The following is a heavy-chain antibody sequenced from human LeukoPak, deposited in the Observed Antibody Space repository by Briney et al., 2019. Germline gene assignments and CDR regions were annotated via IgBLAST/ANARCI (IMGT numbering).Heavy chain of an antibody. V-gene: IGHV3-49*03. Sequence: GGSLRLSCTASGFTFGDYAMSWFRQAPGTGLEWVGFIRSKAYGGTTEYAASVTGRFTISRDDSKSIAYLQMNSLKTEDTAVYYCTTQMATISNWGQGTLVTVSS. CDR2: IRSKAYGGTT. CDR1: GFTFGDYA. D-gene: IGHD5-24*01. CDR3: TTQMATISN. J-gene: IGHJ4*02.